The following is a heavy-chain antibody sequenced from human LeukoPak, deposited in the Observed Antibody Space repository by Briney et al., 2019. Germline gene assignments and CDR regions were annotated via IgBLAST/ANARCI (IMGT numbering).Heavy chain of an antibody. CDR2: INPNGGGT. D-gene: IGHD3-10*01. CDR3: AREWGEGDYYGSEQGY. J-gene: IGHJ4*02. V-gene: IGHV1-2*02. CDR1: GYTFTGYY. Sequence: GASVKVSCKASGYTFTGYYMHWVRQAPGQGLEWMGWINPNGGGTNYAQKFQGRVTMTRDTSISTAYMELSRLRSDDTAVYYCAREWGEGDYYGSEQGYWGQGTLVTVSS.